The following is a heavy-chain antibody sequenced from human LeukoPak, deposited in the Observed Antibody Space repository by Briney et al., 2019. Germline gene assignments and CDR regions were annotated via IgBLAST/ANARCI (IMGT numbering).Heavy chain of an antibody. CDR3: ARDMDHVVATSPFDY. CDR1: GYTFTSYY. D-gene: IGHD5-12*01. CDR2: INPSGGST. J-gene: IGHJ4*02. V-gene: IGHV1-46*01. Sequence: SVKVSCKASGYTFTSYYMHWVRQAPGQGLEWMGIINPSGGSTSYAQKFQGRVTMTRDTSTSTVYMELSGLRSEDTAVYYCARDMDHVVATSPFDYWGQGTLVTVSS.